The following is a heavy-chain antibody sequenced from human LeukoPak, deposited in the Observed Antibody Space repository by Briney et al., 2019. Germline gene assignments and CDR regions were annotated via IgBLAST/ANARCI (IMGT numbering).Heavy chain of an antibody. V-gene: IGHV3-74*01. CDR2: INTDGSST. CDR1: GFTFSSYW. CDR3: ARAYCGGDCYPGHYYYYYMDV. Sequence: TGGSLRLSCAASGFTFSSYWMHWVRQAPGKGLVWVSRINTDGSSTSYADSVKGRFTISRDNAKNTLYLQMNSLRAEDTAVYYCARAYCGGDCYPGHYYYYYMDVWGKGTTVTVSS. J-gene: IGHJ6*03. D-gene: IGHD2-21*01.